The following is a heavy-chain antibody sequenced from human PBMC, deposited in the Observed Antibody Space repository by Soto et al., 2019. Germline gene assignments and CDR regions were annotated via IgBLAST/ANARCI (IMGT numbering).Heavy chain of an antibody. V-gene: IGHV1-18*04. J-gene: IGHJ4*02. CDR1: GYAFTSYG. CDR3: ARAATGSYHSAY. D-gene: IGHD3-10*01. CDR2: IDPHSGRT. Sequence: QVQLVQSGPEVKKPGASVRVSCMTSGYAFTSYGVTWVRQAPGQGLEWMGWIDPHSGRTTYLPKFQGRVTITADASTITAYMERGSLSSDDTGIYFCARAATGSYHSAYWGQGTVVTVSS.